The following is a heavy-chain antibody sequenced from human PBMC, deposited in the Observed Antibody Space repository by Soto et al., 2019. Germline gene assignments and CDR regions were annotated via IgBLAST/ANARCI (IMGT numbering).Heavy chain of an antibody. CDR1: GDSISSYY. D-gene: IGHD1-1*01. V-gene: IGHV4-59*01. CDR3: ARGVNWNDFDY. J-gene: IGHJ4*02. CDR2: IYYSGST. Sequence: SETLSLTFTVSGDSISSYYWGWIRQPPGKGLEWIGYIYYSGSTNYNPSLKSRVTISVDTSKNQFSLKLSSVTAADTAVYYCARGVNWNDFDYWGQGTLVTVSS.